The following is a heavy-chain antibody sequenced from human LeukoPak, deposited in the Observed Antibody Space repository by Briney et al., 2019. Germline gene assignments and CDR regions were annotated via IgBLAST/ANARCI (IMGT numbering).Heavy chain of an antibody. D-gene: IGHD6-13*01. CDR1: GFTFDTYS. CDR2: ISSSSSYM. V-gene: IGHV3-21*01. J-gene: IGHJ4*02. Sequence: GGSLRLSCAASGFTFDTYSMHWVRQAPGKGLEWVSSISSSSSYMYYADSVKGRFTISRDNAKNSLYLLMNSLRAEDTAVYYCARVIGSSGYMDQWGRGTLVTVSS. CDR3: ARVIGSSGYMDQ.